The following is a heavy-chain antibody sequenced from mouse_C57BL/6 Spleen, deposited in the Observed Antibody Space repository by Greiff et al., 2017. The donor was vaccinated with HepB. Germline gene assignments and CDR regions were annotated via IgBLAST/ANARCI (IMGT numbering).Heavy chain of an antibody. CDR2: INPNNGGT. CDR1: GYTFTDYN. D-gene: IGHD2-12*01. Sequence: EVQLQQSGPELVKPGASVKIPCKASGYTFTDYNMDWVKQSHGKSLEWIGDINPNNGGTIYNQKFKGKATLTVDKSSSTAYMELRSLTSKDTAVYYCARLGTLRRRDYYAMDYWGQGTSVTVSS. CDR3: ARLGTLRRRDYYAMDY. V-gene: IGHV1-18*01. J-gene: IGHJ4*01.